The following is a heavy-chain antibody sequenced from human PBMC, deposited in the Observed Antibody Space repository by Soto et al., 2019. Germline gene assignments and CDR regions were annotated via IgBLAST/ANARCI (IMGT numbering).Heavy chain of an antibody. CDR1: DGSFSGYY. J-gene: IGHJ3*02. CDR3: ARTKGLRRHGAMDI. D-gene: IGHD1-26*01. Sequence: SETLSLTCTIYDGSFSGYYWGWLRQPPGKGLEWIGHINHSGSTTYNPSLKSRVTIAVDTSENHFSLRLSSMTAADTAVYYCARTKGLRRHGAMDIWGQGTMVTVSS. V-gene: IGHV4-34*01. CDR2: INHSGST.